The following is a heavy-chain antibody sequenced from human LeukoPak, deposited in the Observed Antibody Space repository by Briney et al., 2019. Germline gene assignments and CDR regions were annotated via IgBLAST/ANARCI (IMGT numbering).Heavy chain of an antibody. CDR1: GGSISTYY. Sequence: SETLSLTCTVSGGSISTYYWNWIRQPSGKGLEWIGYIYYSGSTNYNPSLKSRVTTSVDTSKNQFSLKLSSVTAADTAVYYCARGGFWSGYYGLFDYWGQGTLVTVSS. V-gene: IGHV4-59*01. D-gene: IGHD3-3*01. J-gene: IGHJ4*02. CDR3: ARGGFWSGYYGLFDY. CDR2: IYYSGST.